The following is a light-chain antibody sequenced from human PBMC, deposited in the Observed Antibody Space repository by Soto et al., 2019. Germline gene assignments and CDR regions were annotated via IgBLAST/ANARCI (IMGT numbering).Light chain of an antibody. CDR1: QSVSRNS. V-gene: IGKV3-20*01. J-gene: IGKJ1*01. CDR2: GAS. CDR3: QQYGSSPST. Sequence: EIVLTQSPGTLSLSPGERATLSCRASQSVSRNSLAWYQQTPGQAPRLLIYGASSRATGIPDRFSGSGSGTDFTLTISRLAAEDFAVYYCQQYGSSPSTFGQGTKVEIK.